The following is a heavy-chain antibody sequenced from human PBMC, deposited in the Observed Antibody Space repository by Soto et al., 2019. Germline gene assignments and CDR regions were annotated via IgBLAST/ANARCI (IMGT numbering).Heavy chain of an antibody. CDR3: VRDRGYTGYDLEY. J-gene: IGHJ4*02. CDR1: GFPFRTYA. Sequence: EVQLVESGGGLIQPGGSLRVSCAASGFPFRTYAMNWVRQAPGKGLEWVSYINHNSDTIYYADSVKGRFTISRDNXXXXXXXXXXXXXXXXXXXXYCVRDRGYTGYDLEYWGQGTLVTVSS. V-gene: IGHV3-48*01. CDR2: INHNSDTI. D-gene: IGHD5-12*01.